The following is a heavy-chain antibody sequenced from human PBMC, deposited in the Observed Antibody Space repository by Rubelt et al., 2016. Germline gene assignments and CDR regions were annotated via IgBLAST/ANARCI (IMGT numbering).Heavy chain of an antibody. Sequence: QVQLVQSGAEVKKPGASVKVSCKASGYTFTSYGISWVRQAPGQGLEWLGWISAYNGNTNYAQKREGGVTMTTDRSTSTAYMELRSLRSDDTAVYYCAREGVKGSRKDGMDVWGQGTTVTVSS. V-gene: IGHV1-18*01. J-gene: IGHJ6*02. CDR1: GYTFTSYG. CDR3: AREGVKGSRKDGMDV. CDR2: ISAYNGNT. D-gene: IGHD2-8*01.